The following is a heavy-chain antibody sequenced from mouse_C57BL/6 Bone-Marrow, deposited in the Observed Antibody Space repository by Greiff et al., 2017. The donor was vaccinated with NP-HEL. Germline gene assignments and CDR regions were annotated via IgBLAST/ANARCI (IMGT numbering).Heavy chain of an antibody. CDR2: INPSSGYT. CDR1: GYTFTSYT. V-gene: IGHV1-4*01. Sequence: QVQLKESGAELARPGASVKMSCKASGYTFTSYTMHWVKQRPGQGLEWIGYINPSSGYTKYNQKFKDKATLTADKSSSTAYMQLSSLTSEESAVYYCARRGQYYFDYWGQGTTLTVSS. CDR3: ARRGQYYFDY. J-gene: IGHJ2*01.